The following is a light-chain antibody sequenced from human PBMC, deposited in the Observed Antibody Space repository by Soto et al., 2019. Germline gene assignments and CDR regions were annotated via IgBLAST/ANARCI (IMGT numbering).Light chain of an antibody. CDR2: GAS. CDR1: QSVSSSL. CDR3: QQYGSSPLFT. Sequence: DIVMTQSPGTLSLSPGDRVTISCRASQSVSSSLLAWYQQKPGQAPRLLIYGASSRATVIPERFSGSGSGTDFTLTISRLEPEDFAVYYCQQYGSSPLFTFGPGTKVDIK. V-gene: IGKV3-20*01. J-gene: IGKJ3*01.